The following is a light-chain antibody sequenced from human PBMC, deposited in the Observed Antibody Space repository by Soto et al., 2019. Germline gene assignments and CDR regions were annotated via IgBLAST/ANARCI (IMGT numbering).Light chain of an antibody. Sequence: DFRMTQSPSTLSAVAGHRVTITCLASQGISGWLAWYQQKPGKAPKLLIYDASSLESGVPSRFSGSGSGTEFTLTISSLQPDDFATYYCQQYNSYSITFGQGTRLEIK. CDR3: QQYNSYSIT. V-gene: IGKV1-5*01. J-gene: IGKJ5*01. CDR2: DAS. CDR1: QGISGW.